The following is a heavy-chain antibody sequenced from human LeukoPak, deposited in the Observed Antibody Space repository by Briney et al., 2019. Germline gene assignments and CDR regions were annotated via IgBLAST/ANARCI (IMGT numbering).Heavy chain of an antibody. J-gene: IGHJ4*02. CDR2: IDPSGTAL. CDR3: ARAAYNWN. D-gene: IGHD1-20*01. V-gene: IGHV3-11*01. CDR1: GFTFRDYV. Sequence: NTGGSLRLSCAASGFTFRDYVMSWVRQAPGKGLEWVSYIDPSGTALFYADSVEGRFTISRDNGKNSLYLQLRSLRADDTAVYYCARAAYNWNWGQGTLVTVSS.